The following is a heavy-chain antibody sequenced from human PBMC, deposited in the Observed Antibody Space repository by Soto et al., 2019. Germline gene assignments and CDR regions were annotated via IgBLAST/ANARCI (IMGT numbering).Heavy chain of an antibody. CDR2: ISNDGSTQ. CDR1: GFTFSNYG. D-gene: IGHD1-1*01. CDR3: HLDEYGDS. J-gene: IGHJ4*02. V-gene: IGHV3-30*03. Sequence: QVQLVESGGGVVQPGRSLRLSCAASGFTFSNYGVNWVRQPLGKGLEWVAVISNDGSTQYYADSVKGRFTISRDNSKNTLSLQMNSLRAEDTAVYYCHLDEYGDSWGQGTLVTVSS.